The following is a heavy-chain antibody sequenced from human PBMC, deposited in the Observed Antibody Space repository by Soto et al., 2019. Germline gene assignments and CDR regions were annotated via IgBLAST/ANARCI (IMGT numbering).Heavy chain of an antibody. Sequence: GESLKISCQGPGYSFTSYWNSWVRQIPGKGLEWMGRIDPSDSYTNCSPSFQGHVTISGDKSICTAYLQWSSLKASDTAMYYCAGDDYSTPYYGMDVWGEGTTVTVSS. D-gene: IGHD4-4*01. CDR2: IDPSDSYT. CDR3: AGDDYSTPYYGMDV. CDR1: GYSFTSYW. V-gene: IGHV5-10-1*01. J-gene: IGHJ6*04.